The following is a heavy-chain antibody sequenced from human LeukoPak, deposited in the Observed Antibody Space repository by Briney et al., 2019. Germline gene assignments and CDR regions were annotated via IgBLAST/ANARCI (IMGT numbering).Heavy chain of an antibody. Sequence: GGALRVSCAASGFTFSYYWMTSVRQAPGKGVEWVANLRPDGRDKYYADSVKGRFTISRDNAKNSLYLQMNGLRADDTAIYYCARDAYDDASESWGQGTLVTVSS. CDR3: ARDAYDDASES. CDR1: GFTFSYYW. V-gene: IGHV3-7*01. J-gene: IGHJ5*02. D-gene: IGHD3-3*01. CDR2: LRPDGRDK.